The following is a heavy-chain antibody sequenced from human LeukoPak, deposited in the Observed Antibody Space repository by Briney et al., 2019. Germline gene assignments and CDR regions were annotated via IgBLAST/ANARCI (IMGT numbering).Heavy chain of an antibody. D-gene: IGHD5-24*01. Sequence: SETLSLTCAVYGGSFSGYYWNWIRQPPGKGLEWIGEINHSGSTNYNPSLKSRVTISVDTSKNQFSLNLSSVTAADTAVYYCARVRRMRWLQLVGFDYWGQGTLVTVSS. CDR1: GGSFSGYY. V-gene: IGHV4-34*01. CDR2: INHSGST. J-gene: IGHJ4*02. CDR3: ARVRRMRWLQLVGFDY.